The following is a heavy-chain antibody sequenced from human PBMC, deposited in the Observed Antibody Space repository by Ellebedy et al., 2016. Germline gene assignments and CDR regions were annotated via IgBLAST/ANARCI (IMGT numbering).Heavy chain of an antibody. CDR3: ARVLCSGGSCYPPDY. J-gene: IGHJ4*02. D-gene: IGHD2-15*01. V-gene: IGHV4-59*01. CDR2: IYYSWST. Sequence: SETLSLTCTVSGGSISSYYWSWIRQPPGKGLEWIGYIYYSWSTNYNPSLKSRVTISVDTSKNQFSLKLSSVTAADTAVYYCARVLCSGGSCYPPDYWGQGTLVTVSS. CDR1: GGSISSYY.